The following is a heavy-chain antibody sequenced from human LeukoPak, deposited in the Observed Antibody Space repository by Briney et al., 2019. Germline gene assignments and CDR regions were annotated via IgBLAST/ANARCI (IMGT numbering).Heavy chain of an antibody. J-gene: IGHJ5*02. CDR3: AKDVSIVPAAPNWFDP. V-gene: IGHV3-30-3*01. D-gene: IGHD2-2*01. CDR2: ISYDGSNK. Sequence: GSLRLSCAASGFTFSSYAMHWVRQAPGKGLEWVAVISYDGSNKYYADSVKGRFTISRDNSKNTLYLQMNSLRAEDTAVYYCAKDVSIVPAAPNWFDPWGQGTLVTVSS. CDR1: GFTFSSYA.